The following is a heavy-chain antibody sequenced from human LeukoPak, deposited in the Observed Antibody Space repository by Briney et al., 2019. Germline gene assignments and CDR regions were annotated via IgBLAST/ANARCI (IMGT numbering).Heavy chain of an antibody. CDR3: ARESSSWGSAVN. CDR1: GGSISSYY. Sequence: SETLSLTCTVSGGSISSYYWSWIRQPPGKGLEWIGYIYYSGSTNYNPSLKSRVTISVDTSKNQFSLKLSSVTAADTAVYYCARESSSWGSAVNWGQGTLVTVSS. D-gene: IGHD6-13*01. V-gene: IGHV4-59*01. CDR2: IYYSGST. J-gene: IGHJ4*02.